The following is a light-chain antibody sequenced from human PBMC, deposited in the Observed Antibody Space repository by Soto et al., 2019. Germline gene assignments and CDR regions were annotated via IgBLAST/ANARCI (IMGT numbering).Light chain of an antibody. V-gene: IGKV3-15*01. CDR1: QIVSSN. Sequence: EIVMTQSPATLSVSPGERATLSCRASQIVSSNLAWYQQKPGQAPRLLIYGASTRATGIPARFSGSGSGTEFTLTISSLQSDDVAVYYCQQYNKWPPITFGQGTRLEIK. CDR3: QQYNKWPPIT. CDR2: GAS. J-gene: IGKJ5*01.